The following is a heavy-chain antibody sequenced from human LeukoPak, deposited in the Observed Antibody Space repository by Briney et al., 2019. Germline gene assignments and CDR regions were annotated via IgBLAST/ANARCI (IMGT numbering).Heavy chain of an antibody. V-gene: IGHV1-18*01. CDR1: GYTFTSYG. D-gene: IGHD3-22*01. Sequence: ASVKVSCKASGYTFTSYGISWVRQAPGQGLEWMGWISAYNGNTNYAQKLQGRVTMTTDTSTSTAYMELRSLRSDDTAVYYCARDDHYYDSSGYYHFDYWGQGTLVTVSS. CDR2: ISAYNGNT. J-gene: IGHJ4*02. CDR3: ARDDHYYDSSGYYHFDY.